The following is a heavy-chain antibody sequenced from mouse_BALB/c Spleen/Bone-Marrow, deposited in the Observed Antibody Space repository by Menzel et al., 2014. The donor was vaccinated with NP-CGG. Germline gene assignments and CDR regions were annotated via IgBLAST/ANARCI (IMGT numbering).Heavy chain of an antibody. CDR3: ARRVITTGPGFAY. CDR2: IHPSDSET. Sequence: VQLQESGAELVRPGASVKLSCKASGYSFTNYWMNWVKQRPGQGLEWIGMIHPSDSETRLNQKFKGKATLTVDKSSSTAYMHLSSLTSEDSAVYYCARRVITTGPGFAYWGQGTLVTVSA. D-gene: IGHD2-4*01. CDR1: GYSFTNYW. J-gene: IGHJ3*01. V-gene: IGHV1-74*01.